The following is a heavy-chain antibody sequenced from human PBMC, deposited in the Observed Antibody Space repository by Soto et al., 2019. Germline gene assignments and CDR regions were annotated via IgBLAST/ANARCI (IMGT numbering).Heavy chain of an antibody. CDR1: GFRFSAHS. V-gene: IGHV3-48*02. CDR3: ARLPKGSLVTA. J-gene: IGHJ4*02. Sequence: LVESGGDLVYPGGSLRLSCVASGFRFSAHSMNWVRQAPGKGLQWISYISSNSATTYYADSVKGRFTVSRDNAKNALFLQMNSLRDDDTATYYCARLPKGSLVTAWGQGARVTVSS. D-gene: IGHD2-21*02. CDR2: ISSNSATT.